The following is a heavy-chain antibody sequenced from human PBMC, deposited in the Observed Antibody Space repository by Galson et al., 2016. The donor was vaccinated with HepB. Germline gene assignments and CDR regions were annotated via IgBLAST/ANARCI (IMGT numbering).Heavy chain of an antibody. CDR2: IRKKVNSYTT. V-gene: IGHV3-72*01. J-gene: IGHJ5*01. CDR1: GFTFSDHY. D-gene: IGHD1-26*01. CDR3: ARSGSYQLLDS. Sequence: SLRLSCAASGFTFSDHYMDWVRQAPGKGLEWVGRIRKKVNSYTTEYAASVKGRFTISRDDSKNTMYLQMNSLQTEDTALYYCARSGSYQLLDSRGHGTLVTVSS.